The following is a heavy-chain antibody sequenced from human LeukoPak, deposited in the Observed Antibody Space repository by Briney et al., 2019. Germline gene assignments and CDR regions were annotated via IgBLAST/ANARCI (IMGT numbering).Heavy chain of an antibody. CDR3: ARLSAAGTISVDY. J-gene: IGHJ4*02. Sequence: SETLSLTCTVSGGSITNYYWSWIRQPPGKGLEWIGHISYTGSTNYSPPLRSRVTISVDKPKSQFSLELRSVTAADTAVHYCARLSAAGTISVDYWGQGTLVTVSS. CDR1: GGSITNYY. CDR2: ISYTGST. D-gene: IGHD6-13*01. V-gene: IGHV4-59*08.